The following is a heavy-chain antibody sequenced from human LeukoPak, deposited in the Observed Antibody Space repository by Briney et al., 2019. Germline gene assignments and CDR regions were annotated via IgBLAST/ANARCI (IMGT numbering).Heavy chain of an antibody. Sequence: SETLSLTCAVYGGSFSGYYWSYIRQPPGKGLEWIGEINHSGSTNYNPSLKGRVTISVDTSKNQFSLKLNSVTAADTAVYYCARRTYYYDSSAYQNWFDSWGQGTLVTVSS. V-gene: IGHV4-34*01. J-gene: IGHJ5*01. CDR3: ARRTYYYDSSAYQNWFDS. CDR2: INHSGST. CDR1: GGSFSGYY. D-gene: IGHD3-22*01.